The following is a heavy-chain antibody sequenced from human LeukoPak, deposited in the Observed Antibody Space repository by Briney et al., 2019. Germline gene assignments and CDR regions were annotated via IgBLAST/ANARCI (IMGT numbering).Heavy chain of an antibody. Sequence: PGRSLRLSCVSSGFTFDDHAMNWVRQAPGKGLEWVAGISWNSGRIGYADSVKGRFTISRDNTKNFLDLQMTGLRSEDTALYYCVKATGSQPRAGAFDFWGQGTSVTVSS. J-gene: IGHJ3*01. D-gene: IGHD1-26*01. CDR3: VKATGSQPRAGAFDF. V-gene: IGHV3-9*01. CDR1: GFTFDDHA. CDR2: ISWNSGRI.